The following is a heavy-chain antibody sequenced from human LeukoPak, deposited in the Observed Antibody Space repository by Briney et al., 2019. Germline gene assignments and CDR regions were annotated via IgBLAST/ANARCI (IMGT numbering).Heavy chain of an antibody. CDR3: ARYWNDAFDI. J-gene: IGHJ3*02. D-gene: IGHD1-1*01. CDR2: INHSGST. CDR1: GGSIRSSYYY. V-gene: IGHV4-39*07. Sequence: SETLSLTCTVSGGSIRSSYYYWSWIRQPPGKGLEWIGEINHSGSTNYNPSLKSRVTISVDTSKNQFSLKLSSVTAADTAVYYCARYWNDAFDIWGQGTMVTVSS.